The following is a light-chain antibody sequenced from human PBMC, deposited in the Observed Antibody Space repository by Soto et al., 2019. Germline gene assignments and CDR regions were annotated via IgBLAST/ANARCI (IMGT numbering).Light chain of an antibody. CDR1: QGISSW. CDR3: KQANSFPLT. CDR2: AAS. J-gene: IGKJ1*01. V-gene: IGKV1-12*01. Sequence: DIQSTQSPSSVSAYVGYRGEIICPSSQGISSWLAWYQQKPGKAPKLLIYAASSLQSGVPSRFSGSGSGTDFTLTISSLQPKAFATYSCKQANSFPLTFGRGTKVDIK.